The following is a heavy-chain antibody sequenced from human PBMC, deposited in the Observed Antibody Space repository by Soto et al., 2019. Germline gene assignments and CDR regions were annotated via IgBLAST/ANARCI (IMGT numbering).Heavy chain of an antibody. CDR2: IYPSDSDA. J-gene: IGHJ4*02. V-gene: IGHV5-51*01. Sequence: ESLKISCEGSGYTFTRYWIGWVRQIPGKGLEWMGIIYPSDSDAKYSPSFEGQVTISADESISTAYLRWNSLKASDTAMYYCARRYYDILTGYYYFDYWGQGTMVTVYS. D-gene: IGHD3-9*01. CDR1: GYTFTRYW. CDR3: ARRYYDILTGYYYFDY.